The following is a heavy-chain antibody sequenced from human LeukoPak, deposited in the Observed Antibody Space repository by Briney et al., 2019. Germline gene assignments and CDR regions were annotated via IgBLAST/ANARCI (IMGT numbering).Heavy chain of an antibody. CDR3: ARRVATPPYYYYYYMDV. Sequence: PGGSLRLSCAASGFTVSSNYMSWVRQAPGKGLEWVSVIYSGGSTYYADSVKGRFTISRDNSKSTLYLQMNSLRAEDTAVYYCARRVATPPYYYYYYMDVWGKGTTVTVSS. CDR2: IYSGGST. J-gene: IGHJ6*03. CDR1: GFTVSSNY. D-gene: IGHD2-15*01. V-gene: IGHV3-53*01.